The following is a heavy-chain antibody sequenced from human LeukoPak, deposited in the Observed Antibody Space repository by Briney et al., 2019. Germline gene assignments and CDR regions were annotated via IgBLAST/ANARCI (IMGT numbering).Heavy chain of an antibody. J-gene: IGHJ5*02. Sequence: SETLSLTCTVSGGSISSYYWSWIRQPAGKGLEWIGRIYTSGSTNYNPSLKSRVTMSVDTSKNQFSLQLNSVTPEGTAVYYCARGALGLELRAGVPAGFDPWGQGTLVTVSS. CDR1: GGSISSYY. CDR2: IYTSGST. CDR3: ARGALGLELRAGVPAGFDP. V-gene: IGHV4-4*07. D-gene: IGHD1-7*01.